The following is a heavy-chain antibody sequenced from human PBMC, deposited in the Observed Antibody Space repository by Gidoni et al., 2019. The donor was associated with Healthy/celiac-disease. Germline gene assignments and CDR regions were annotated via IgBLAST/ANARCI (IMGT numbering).Heavy chain of an antibody. J-gene: IGHJ3*02. Sequence: QVQLQESGPGLVKPSQTLSLTCTVPGGSVSSGSYYWSWLRQPPGKGLEWIGYIYYRGSTNYNPSLKGRVTISVDTSKNQFSLKLSSVTAADTAVYYCSRESNDYVWGSYRYPVSAFDIWGQGTMVTVSS. CDR2: IYYRGST. CDR1: GGSVSSGSYY. D-gene: IGHD3-16*02. CDR3: SRESNDYVWGSYRYPVSAFDI. V-gene: IGHV4-61*01.